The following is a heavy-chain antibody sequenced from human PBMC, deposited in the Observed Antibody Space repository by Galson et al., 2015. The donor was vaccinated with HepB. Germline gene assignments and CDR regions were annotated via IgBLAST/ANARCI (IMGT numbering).Heavy chain of an antibody. V-gene: IGHV3-64D*06. Sequence: SLRLSCAASGFTFSSYAIHWVRQAPGKGLEYVSAISNNGGSTYYADSVKGRFTISRDNSKNTLYLQMSSLRAEDTAVYYCVKGRDYYYYHGMDVWGQGTTVTVSS. J-gene: IGHJ6*02. CDR3: VKGRDYYYYHGMDV. CDR1: GFTFSSYA. CDR2: ISNNGGST.